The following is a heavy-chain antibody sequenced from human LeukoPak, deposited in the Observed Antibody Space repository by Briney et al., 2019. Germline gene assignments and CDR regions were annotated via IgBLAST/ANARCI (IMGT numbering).Heavy chain of an antibody. Sequence: GGSLRLSCAASGFTVSSNYMSWVRQAPGKGREWVSVIYSGGSTYYADSVKGRFTISRDNSKNTLYLQMNSLRAEDTAVYYCARFGNYDFWSGYDAFDIWGQGTMVTVSS. CDR3: ARFGNYDFWSGYDAFDI. CDR1: GFTVSSNY. V-gene: IGHV3-66*02. D-gene: IGHD3-3*01. J-gene: IGHJ3*02. CDR2: IYSGGST.